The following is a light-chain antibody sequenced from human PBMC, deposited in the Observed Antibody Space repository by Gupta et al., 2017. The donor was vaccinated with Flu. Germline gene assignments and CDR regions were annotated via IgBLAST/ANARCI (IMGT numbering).Light chain of an antibody. CDR3: QQYNNWPPYT. V-gene: IGKV3D-15*01. Sequence: EIVMTQSPATLSVSPGARATLSCRASQSVSSNLAWYLQKPGQAPRLLIYGASTRATGIPARFSGSGSGTEFTLTISSLQSEDFAVYYCQQYNNWPPYTFGQGTKLEIK. CDR1: QSVSSN. CDR2: GAS. J-gene: IGKJ2*01.